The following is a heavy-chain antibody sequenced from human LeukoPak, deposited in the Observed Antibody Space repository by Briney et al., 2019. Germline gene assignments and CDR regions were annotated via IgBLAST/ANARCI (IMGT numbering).Heavy chain of an antibody. Sequence: GGSLRLSCAASGFTFSSYGMHWVCQAPGKGLEWVAFIRYDGSNKYYADSVKGRFTISRDNSKNTLYLQMNSLRAEDTAVYYCAREMPKMRYGGNSFDYWGQGTLVTVSS. V-gene: IGHV3-30*02. CDR2: IRYDGSNK. J-gene: IGHJ4*02. CDR3: AREMPKMRYGGNSFDY. CDR1: GFTFSSYG. D-gene: IGHD4-23*01.